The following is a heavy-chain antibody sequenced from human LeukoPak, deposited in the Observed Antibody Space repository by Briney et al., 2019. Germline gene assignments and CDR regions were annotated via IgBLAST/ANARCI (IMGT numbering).Heavy chain of an antibody. D-gene: IGHD7-27*01. CDR3: ARVNRGYYYMDV. V-gene: IGHV3-21*01. CDR2: ISSSSSYI. Sequence: GGSLRLSCAASGFTFSSYTMNWVRQAPGKGLEWVSSISSSSSYIYYADSMKGRFTISRDNAKNSLYLQMNSLRAEDTAVYYCARVNRGYYYMDVWGKGTTVTVSS. CDR1: GFTFSSYT. J-gene: IGHJ6*03.